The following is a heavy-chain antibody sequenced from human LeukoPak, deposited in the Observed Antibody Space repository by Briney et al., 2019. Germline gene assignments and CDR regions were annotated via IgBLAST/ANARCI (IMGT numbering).Heavy chain of an antibody. V-gene: IGHV4-31*03. J-gene: IGHJ4*02. D-gene: IGHD5-18*01. Sequence: SETLSLTCTVSGGSISSGNYYWSWIRQHPGKGLEWIGYMYYRGSTYYNPSLKSRVTISVDTSKNQFSLKLSSVTAADTAVYYCARSYGYGTNFDYWGQGTLVTVSS. CDR1: GGSISSGNYY. CDR3: ARSYGYGTNFDY. CDR2: MYYRGST.